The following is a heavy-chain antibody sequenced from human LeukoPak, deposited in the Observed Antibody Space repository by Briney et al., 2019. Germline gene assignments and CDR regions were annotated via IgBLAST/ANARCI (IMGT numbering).Heavy chain of an antibody. CDR3: ARDHSSSWYFWFDP. CDR1: GYTFTGYY. V-gene: IGHV1-2*02. J-gene: IGHJ5*02. D-gene: IGHD6-13*01. CDR2: INPNSGGT. Sequence: ASVKVSCKASGYTFTGYYMHWVRQAPGQGLEWMGWINPNSGGTNYAQKFQGRVTMTRDTSISTAYMELSRLRSDDTAVYYCARDHSSSWYFWFDPWGQGTLVTVSS.